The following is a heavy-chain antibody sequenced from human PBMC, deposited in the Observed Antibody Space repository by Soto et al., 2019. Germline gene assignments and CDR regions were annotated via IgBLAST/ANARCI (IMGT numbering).Heavy chain of an antibody. CDR2: INPNSGGT. J-gene: IGHJ4*02. CDR1: GYTFTGYY. D-gene: IGHD2-2*02. Sequence: GASVKVSCKASGYTFTGYYMHWVRQAPGQGLEWMGWINPNSGGTNYAQKFQGWVTMTRDTSISTAYMELSRLRSDDTAVYYCARSHCSSTSCYKDGYLGDYWGQGTLVTVSS. V-gene: IGHV1-2*04. CDR3: ARSHCSSTSCYKDGYLGDY.